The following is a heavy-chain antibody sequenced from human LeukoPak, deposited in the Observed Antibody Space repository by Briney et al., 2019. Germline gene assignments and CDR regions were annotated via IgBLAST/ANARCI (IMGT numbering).Heavy chain of an antibody. D-gene: IGHD4-11*01. CDR3: VRVLTTTTN. CDR1: GFSFSRYW. J-gene: IGHJ4*02. V-gene: IGHV3-7*01. CDR2: IEQDGSEK. Sequence: GGSLRLSCAASGFSFSRYWMSWVRQAPGKGLEWVANIEQDGSEKYYVDSVKGRFTISRDNAKNSLSLQMNSLRAEDSAVYYCVRVLTTTTNWGQGTLVTVSS.